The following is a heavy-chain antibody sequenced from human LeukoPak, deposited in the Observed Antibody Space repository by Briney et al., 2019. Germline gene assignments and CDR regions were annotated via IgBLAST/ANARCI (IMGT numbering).Heavy chain of an antibody. D-gene: IGHD4-17*01. CDR3: AKERLITVTTLLFTYFDY. CDR2: ISYDGSNK. V-gene: IGHV3-30*18. Sequence: PGRSLRLSCAASGFTFSSYGMHWVRQAPGKGLEWVAVISYDGSNKYYADSVKGRFTISRDNSKNTLYLQMNSLRAEDTAVYYCAKERLITVTTLLFTYFDYWGQGTLVTVSS. CDR1: GFTFSSYG. J-gene: IGHJ4*02.